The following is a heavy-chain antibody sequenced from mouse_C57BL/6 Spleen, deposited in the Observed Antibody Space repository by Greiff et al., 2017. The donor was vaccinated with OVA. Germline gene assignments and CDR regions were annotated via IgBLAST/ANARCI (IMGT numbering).Heavy chain of an antibody. Sequence: EVKLVESGGGLVQPGGSMKLSCAASGFTFSDAWMDWVRQSPEKGLEWVAEIRNKANNHATYYAESVKGRFTISRDDSKSSVYLQMNSLRAEDTGIYYCTQLSTLYYFDYWGQGTTLTVSS. CDR2: IRNKANNHAT. CDR3: TQLSTLYYFDY. V-gene: IGHV6-6*01. J-gene: IGHJ2*01. D-gene: IGHD5-1*01. CDR1: GFTFSDAW.